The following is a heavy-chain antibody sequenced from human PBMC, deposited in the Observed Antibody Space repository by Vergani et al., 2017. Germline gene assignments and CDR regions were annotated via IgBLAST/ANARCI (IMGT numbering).Heavy chain of an antibody. CDR3: ARDRGATVYYYGRDD. CDR1: GGSISSYY. D-gene: IGHD1-26*01. Sequence: QVQLQESGPGLVKPSETLSLTCTVSGGSISSYYWSWIRQPPGKGLEWIGSISYSGRTNYNPSLKSRVTISVDTSKTQFSLKLSSVTAADTAGDYGARDRGATVYYYGRDDWGQGTTVTVSS. J-gene: IGHJ6*02. CDR2: ISYSGRT. V-gene: IGHV4-59*01.